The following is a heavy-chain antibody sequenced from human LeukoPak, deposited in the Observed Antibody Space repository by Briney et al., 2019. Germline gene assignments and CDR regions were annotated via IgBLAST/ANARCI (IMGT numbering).Heavy chain of an antibody. D-gene: IGHD3-10*01. J-gene: IGHJ6*02. CDR3: ARDHWVTMVRGVIPLYGLDV. CDR1: GFTFSTYA. V-gene: IGHV3-30-3*01. Sequence: GGSLRLSCAASGFTFSTYAMHWVRQVPGKGLEWVAVISYDGSNKYYADSVKGRFTISRDNSKSTLYLQMISLRAEDTAVYYCARDHWVTMVRGVIPLYGLDVWGQGSTVTVSS. CDR2: ISYDGSNK.